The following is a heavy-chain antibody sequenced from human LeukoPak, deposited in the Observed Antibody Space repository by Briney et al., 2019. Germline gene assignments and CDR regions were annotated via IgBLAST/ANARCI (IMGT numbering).Heavy chain of an antibody. CDR2: INWNSDRI. D-gene: IGHD6-6*01. J-gene: IGHJ6*02. CDR3: AKDSSSSPYYGMDV. V-gene: IGHV3-9*01. CDR1: GFTFADYA. Sequence: GRSLRLSCAASGFTFADYAMHWVRQAPGKGLEWVSGINWNSDRIGYADSVKGRFTISRDNAKNPLYLQMNSLRAEDTALYYCAKDSSSSPYYGMDVWGQGTTVTVSS.